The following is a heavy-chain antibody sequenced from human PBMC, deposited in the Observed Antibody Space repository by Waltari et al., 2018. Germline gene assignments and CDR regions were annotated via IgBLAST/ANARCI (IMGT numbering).Heavy chain of an antibody. V-gene: IGHV1-2*02. CDR2: VNPNTGDT. CDR1: GYTFTGHV. Sequence: QVHLVQSGAEVKKPGASVTVSCKASGYTFTGHVIPWVRRAPGQGLEWVGSVNPNTGDTYSAQKFEGRVTMTRDTSISTAYLDLSRLTSDDTAVYYCARVLYDFWGGYHPNDVFDFWGQGTVVIVSS. CDR3: ARVLYDFWGGYHPNDVFDF. J-gene: IGHJ3*01. D-gene: IGHD3-3*01.